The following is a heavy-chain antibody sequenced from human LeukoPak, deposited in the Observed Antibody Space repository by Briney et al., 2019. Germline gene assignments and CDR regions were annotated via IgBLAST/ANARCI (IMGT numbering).Heavy chain of an antibody. CDR3: AKNNAVAGIFDY. D-gene: IGHD6-19*01. CDR2: ISGSGGST. Sequence: GGSLRLSCAASGFTFSSYAMSWVRQAPGKGLEWVSAISGSGGSTYYADSVEGRFTISRDNSKNTLYLQMNSLRAEDTAVYYCAKNNAVAGIFDYWGQGTLVTVSS. V-gene: IGHV3-23*01. J-gene: IGHJ4*02. CDR1: GFTFSSYA.